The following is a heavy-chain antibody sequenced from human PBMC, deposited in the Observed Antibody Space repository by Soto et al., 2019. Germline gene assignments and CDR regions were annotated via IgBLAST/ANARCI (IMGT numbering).Heavy chain of an antibody. CDR2: IYPSDSQT. CDR3: ARHGFYGDYSSNYFDP. V-gene: IGHV5-51*01. D-gene: IGHD4-17*01. J-gene: IGHJ5*02. Sequence: GESLKISCNGSGYSFTSYWIGWVRQMPGKGLEWMGIIYPSDSQTRYSPSFQGQVTISADKSISTAYLQWSSLKASDTAIYYCARHGFYGDYSSNYFDPWGQGTLVTVSS. CDR1: GYSFTSYW.